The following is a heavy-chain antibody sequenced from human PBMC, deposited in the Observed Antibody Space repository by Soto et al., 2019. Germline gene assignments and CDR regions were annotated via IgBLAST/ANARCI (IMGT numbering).Heavy chain of an antibody. Sequence: QVQLVHSGAEVKKPGSSVKVSCKASGGTFGSYAISWVRQAPGQGLEWMGGIIPIPGTANYAQKFQGRVTIAADESTSTAEMEVSSLRSEDTAVYYCARSQGSSTSLEIYYYYYYGMDVWGQGTKVRVPS. J-gene: IGHJ6*02. CDR2: IIPIPGTA. CDR3: ARSQGSSTSLEIYYYYYYGMDV. V-gene: IGHV1-69*01. D-gene: IGHD2-2*01. CDR1: GGTFGSYA.